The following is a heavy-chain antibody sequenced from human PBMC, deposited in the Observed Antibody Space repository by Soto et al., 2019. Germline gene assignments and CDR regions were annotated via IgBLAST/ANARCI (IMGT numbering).Heavy chain of an antibody. CDR1: GYGFTTYG. CDR3: ARGRYGDY. CDR2: ISAHNGNT. Sequence: QVHLVQSGAEVKKPGASVKVSCKGSGYGFTTYGITWVRQAPGQGLEWMAWISAHNGNTNYAQKVKGRVTVTRDTSTSTAYMELRSLRYDDKAVYYCARGRYGDYWGQGALVTVSS. J-gene: IGHJ4*02. D-gene: IGHD1-1*01. V-gene: IGHV1-18*01.